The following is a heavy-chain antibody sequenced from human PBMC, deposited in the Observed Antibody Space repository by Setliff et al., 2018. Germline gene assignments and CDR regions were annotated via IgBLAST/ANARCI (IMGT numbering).Heavy chain of an antibody. D-gene: IGHD3-3*01. CDR1: GYTFTTYG. V-gene: IGHV1-18*01. J-gene: IGHJ4*02. Sequence: ASVKVSCKASGYTFTTYGISWVRQAPGQGLEWMGWISAYNGNTTYAQRFQGRVTMTRDTSTSTVYMYLSSLRSEDTAVYYCARESTAKNFWGEYSDYWGQGTLVTVSS. CDR2: ISAYNGNT. CDR3: ARESTAKNFWGEYSDY.